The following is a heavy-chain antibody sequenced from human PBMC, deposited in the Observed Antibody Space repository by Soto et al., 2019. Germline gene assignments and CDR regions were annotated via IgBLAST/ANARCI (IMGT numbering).Heavy chain of an antibody. D-gene: IGHD6-19*01. CDR2: ISYSGST. Sequence: QLQLQESGPGLVKPSETLSLTCSVSGGSISSSNYYWGWIRQPPGKGLEWIGSISYSGSTYYNPSLKSRVTISVDTSKNQFSLKLTSVTAADTAVFFCARPDSSNGWYYFDYWGQGTLVTVSS. CDR3: ARPDSSNGWYYFDY. J-gene: IGHJ4*02. V-gene: IGHV4-39*01. CDR1: GGSISSSNYY.